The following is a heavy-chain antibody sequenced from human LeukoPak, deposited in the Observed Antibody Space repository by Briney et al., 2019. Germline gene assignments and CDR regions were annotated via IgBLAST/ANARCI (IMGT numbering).Heavy chain of an antibody. CDR1: GYTFTGYY. CDR3: ARDRIAMVRGPHAGFDP. D-gene: IGHD3-10*01. CDR2: INPNSSGT. J-gene: IGHJ5*02. Sequence: ASVKVSCKASGYTFTGYYMHWVRQAPGQGLEWMGWINPNSSGTNYAQKFQGRVTMTRDTSISTAYMELNRLRSDDTAVYYCARDRIAMVRGPHAGFDPWGQGTLVTVSS. V-gene: IGHV1-2*02.